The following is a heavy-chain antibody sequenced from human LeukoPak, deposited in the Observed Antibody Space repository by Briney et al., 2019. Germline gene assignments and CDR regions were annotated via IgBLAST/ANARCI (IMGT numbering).Heavy chain of an antibody. D-gene: IGHD1-14*01. CDR2: ISSSGKTI. CDR1: GFTFSDYY. CDR3: AKDRSGRDAFDI. Sequence: GGSLRLSCAASGFTFSDYYMSWIRQTPGKGLEWISHISSSGKTIYYTDSVKGRFTISRDNAKNSLYLQMNSLRAEDTAVYYCAKDRSGRDAFDIWGQGTMVTVSS. J-gene: IGHJ3*02. V-gene: IGHV3-11*04.